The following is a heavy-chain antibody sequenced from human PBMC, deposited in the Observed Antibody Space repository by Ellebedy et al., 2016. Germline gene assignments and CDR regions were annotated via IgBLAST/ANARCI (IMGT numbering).Heavy chain of an antibody. CDR2: INEGGTER. CDR3: ARVAIAATD. D-gene: IGHD5-12*01. CDR1: GFALSKFW. Sequence: GGSLRLSXAASGFALSKFWMTWVRQAPGKGLEWVANINEGGTERYYVDSVMGRFTISRDNAKNSLYLQMNSLRAEDTAVYYCARVAIAATDWGQGTLVTVSS. J-gene: IGHJ4*02. V-gene: IGHV3-7*03.